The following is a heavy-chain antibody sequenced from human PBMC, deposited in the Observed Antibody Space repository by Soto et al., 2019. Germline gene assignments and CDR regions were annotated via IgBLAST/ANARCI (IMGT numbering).Heavy chain of an antibody. CDR3: VRERAVDPPYNCFDP. D-gene: IGHD5-12*01. V-gene: IGHV4-30-4*01. CDR1: GGSISSRDYY. J-gene: IGHJ5*02. Sequence: PSETLSLTCTVSGGSISSRDYYWGWIRQPPGKGLEWIGYIYYSGSTYYNPSLKSRVTVSVDTSKNQFSLKLYSVTAADTAVYYCVRERAVDPPYNCFDPWGQGTLVTVAS. CDR2: IYYSGST.